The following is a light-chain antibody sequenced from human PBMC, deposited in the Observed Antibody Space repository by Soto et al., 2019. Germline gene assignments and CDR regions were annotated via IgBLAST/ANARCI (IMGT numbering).Light chain of an antibody. CDR2: GAS. CDR3: QQADSFPLT. V-gene: IGKV1D-12*01. CDR1: QDISTL. J-gene: IGKJ4*01. Sequence: DIQTTQSPSSVSASIGDTVTITCRASQDISTLLAWYQQKPGKAPKLLIYGASTLESGVPSRFSGRGSGTDFTLTISSLQPEDFATYFCQQADSFPLTFGGGTKVDIK.